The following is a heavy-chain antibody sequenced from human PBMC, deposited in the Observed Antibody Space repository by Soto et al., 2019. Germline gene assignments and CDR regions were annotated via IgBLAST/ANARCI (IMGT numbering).Heavy chain of an antibody. CDR1: GGSLNSYY. CDR2: VPSTGST. D-gene: IGHD3-22*01. J-gene: IGHJ5*02. CDR3: ARFSPPRKSYDSNPGWFDP. V-gene: IGHV4-59*01. Sequence: PSETLSLTCTVSGGSLNSYYWTWIRQSPGKGLEWIGYVPSTGSTNYNPSLKSRLTMSLDTSTNEDSLSLTSVTAADAAVYFCARFSPPRKSYDSNPGWFDPWGQGIMVTVSS.